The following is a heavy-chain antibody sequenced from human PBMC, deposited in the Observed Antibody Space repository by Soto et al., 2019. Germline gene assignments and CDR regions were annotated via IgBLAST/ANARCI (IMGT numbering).Heavy chain of an antibody. CDR2: IGVYNGKT. J-gene: IGHJ6*02. CDR3: SRARYCTSPSCDGMDI. Sequence: QEQLVQSGGEVKKPGASVRVSCKASGYTFTKYGITWVRQAPGQGLEWMGWIGVYNGKTKYTQKLQGRVIMTADTTASTAYIALRSLRSAETPVYYCSRARYCTSPSCDGMDIWAQGTTVSVSS. V-gene: IGHV1-18*04. CDR1: GYTFTKYG. D-gene: IGHD2-2*01.